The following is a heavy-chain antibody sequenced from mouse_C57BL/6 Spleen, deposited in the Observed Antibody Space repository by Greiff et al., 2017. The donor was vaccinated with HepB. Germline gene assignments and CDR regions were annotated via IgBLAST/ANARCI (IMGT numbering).Heavy chain of an antibody. CDR3: ARRGYDGDGAMDY. J-gene: IGHJ4*01. Sequence: VQLKESGPGMVKPSQSLSLTCTVPGYSITSGYDWHWIRHIPRNTLEWMGYINYSGSTNYNPSLKSRISITHDTSKNHFFLKLNSVTTEDTATYYCARRGYDGDGAMDYWGQGTSVTVSS. V-gene: IGHV3-1*01. CDR2: INYSGST. D-gene: IGHD2-2*01. CDR1: GYSITSGYD.